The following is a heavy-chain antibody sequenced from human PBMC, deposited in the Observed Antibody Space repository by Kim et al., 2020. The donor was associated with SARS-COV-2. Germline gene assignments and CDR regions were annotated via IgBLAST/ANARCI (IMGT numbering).Heavy chain of an antibody. CDR1: GYTFTSHG. D-gene: IGHD3-10*01. J-gene: IGHJ6*02. V-gene: IGHV1-3*04. CDR2: VNTGNGRT. Sequence: ASVKVSCKASGYTFTSHGIHWVRRAPGQRLEWMGWVNTGNGRTKYSKKFQGRVSISRDTSASTAYMELNSLTSEDTAVYYCARDQKVIAVVRETISIPTYSYSVMDVWGQGTTVTVSS. CDR3: ARDQKVIAVVRETISIPTYSYSVMDV.